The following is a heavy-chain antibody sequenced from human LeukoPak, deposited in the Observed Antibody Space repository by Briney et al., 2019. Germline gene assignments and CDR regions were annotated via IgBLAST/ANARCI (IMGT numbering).Heavy chain of an antibody. CDR2: INPSFNPGVDVT. J-gene: IGHJ4*02. V-gene: IGHV1-46*01. CDR1: GYTFSSYH. D-gene: IGHD3-3*01. CDR3: AVWKGYHDFWSGPFDY. Sequence: GASVKVSCKASGYTFSSYHIHWVRQAPGQGLEWMGKINPSFNPGVDVTSYAQKFQGRVTMTSDTSVSTDYMELSSLRSDDTAVYYCAVWKGYHDFWSGPFDYWGQGTRVSVSS.